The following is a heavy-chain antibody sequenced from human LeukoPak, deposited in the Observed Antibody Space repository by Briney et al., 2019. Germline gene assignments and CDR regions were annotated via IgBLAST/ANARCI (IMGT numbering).Heavy chain of an antibody. CDR3: ARGPPPYCSSISCEFDY. V-gene: IGHV3-48*02. CDR1: GFTFSSYS. Sequence: GGSLRLSCAASGFTFSSYSMNWVRQAPGKGLEWVSYISSSSSTIHHADSVKGRFTISRDNAKNSLYLQMNSLRDEDTAVYYCARGPPPYCSSISCEFDYWGQGTLVTVSS. CDR2: ISSSSSTI. J-gene: IGHJ4*02. D-gene: IGHD2-2*01.